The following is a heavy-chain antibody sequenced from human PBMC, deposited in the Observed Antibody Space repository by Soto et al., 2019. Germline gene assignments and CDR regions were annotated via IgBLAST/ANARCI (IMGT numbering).Heavy chain of an antibody. J-gene: IGHJ3*01. CDR3: ACHVAGQQKNAFDV. D-gene: IGHD2-21*01. V-gene: IGHV3-53*01. CDR1: GFTVNSNY. Sequence: EVQLVESGGGLIQPGGALRLSCAASGFTVNSNYISWVRQAPGKGLEWISVIYTSGTTYYRDSVKGRFTIFRDDSKNMGNLQMNSLTVEDTAVYDGACHVAGQQKNAFDVWGQGTMVTVSS. CDR2: IYTSGTT.